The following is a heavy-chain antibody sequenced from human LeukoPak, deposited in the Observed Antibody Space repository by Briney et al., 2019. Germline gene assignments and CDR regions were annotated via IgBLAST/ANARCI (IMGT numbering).Heavy chain of an antibody. J-gene: IGHJ5*02. V-gene: IGHV4-34*01. Sequence: PSETLSLTCPVYAWSFNDYYWNWIRQPPGKGLEWVGEINARGDTNFNPSLKSRVTISVDTSKSQFSLTLTSMIAADTAVYYCARGQVPAARGYNWFDPWGQGTLVTVSS. CDR1: AWSFNDYY. CDR3: ARGQVPAARGYNWFDP. D-gene: IGHD2-2*01. CDR2: INARGDT.